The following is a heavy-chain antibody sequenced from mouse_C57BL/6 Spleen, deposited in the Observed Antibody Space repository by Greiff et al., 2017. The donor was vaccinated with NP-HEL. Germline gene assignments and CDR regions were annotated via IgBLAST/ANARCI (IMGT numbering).Heavy chain of an antibody. CDR2: IDPSDSYT. J-gene: IGHJ4*01. Sequence: QVQLQQPGAELVMPGASVKLSCKASGYTFTSYWMHWVKQRPGQGLEWIGEIDPSDSYTNYNQKFKGKSTLTVDKSSSTAYMQLSSLTSEDSAVYYCARYGGNLYAMDYWGQGTSVTVSS. CDR3: ARYGGNLYAMDY. D-gene: IGHD1-1*01. V-gene: IGHV1-69*01. CDR1: GYTFTSYW.